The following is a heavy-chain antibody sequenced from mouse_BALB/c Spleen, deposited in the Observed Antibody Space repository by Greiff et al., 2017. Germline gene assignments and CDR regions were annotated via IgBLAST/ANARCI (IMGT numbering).Heavy chain of an antibody. CDR2: INSNGGST. CDR3: ARDGSLSYYGNHQFAY. V-gene: IGHV5-6-3*01. Sequence: DVMLVESGGGLVQPGGSLKLSCAASGFTFSSYGMSWVRQTPDKRLELVATINSNGGSTYYPDSVKGRFTISRDNAKNTLYLQMSSLKSEDTAMYYCARDGSLSYYGNHQFAYWGQGTLVTVSA. D-gene: IGHD2-1*01. J-gene: IGHJ3*01. CDR1: GFTFSSYG.